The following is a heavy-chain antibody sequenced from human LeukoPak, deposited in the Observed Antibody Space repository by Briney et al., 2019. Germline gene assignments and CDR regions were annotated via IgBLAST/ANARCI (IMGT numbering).Heavy chain of an antibody. J-gene: IGHJ6*04. CDR3: AELGITMIGGV. CDR2: IQKDGSAK. Sequence: GGSLRLSCAASGFTFSNYWMGWVRQAPGKGLEWVANIQKDGSAKYYVDSVQGRFTISKDNAKNSLYLQMNSLRAEDTAVYYCAELGITMIGGVWGKGTTVTISS. D-gene: IGHD3-10*02. V-gene: IGHV3-7*01. CDR1: GFTFSNYW.